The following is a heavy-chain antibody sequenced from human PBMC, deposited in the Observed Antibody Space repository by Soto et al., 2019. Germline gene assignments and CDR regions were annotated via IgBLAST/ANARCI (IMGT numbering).Heavy chain of an antibody. D-gene: IGHD1-26*01. CDR2: IYSGGST. CDR3: ARGRGIVGALVFDY. J-gene: IGHJ4*02. V-gene: IGHV3-53*01. CDR1: GFTVSSNY. Sequence: EVQLVESGGGLIQPGGSLRLSCAASGFTVSSNYMSWVRQAPGKGLEWVSVIYSGGSTYYADSVKGRFTISRDNSXNTLYLQMNSLRAEDTAVYYCARGRGIVGALVFDYWGQGTLVTVSS.